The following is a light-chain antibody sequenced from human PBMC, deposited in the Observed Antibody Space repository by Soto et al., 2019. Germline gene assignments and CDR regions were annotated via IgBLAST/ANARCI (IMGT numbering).Light chain of an antibody. Sequence: QSVLTQPASVSGSPGQSITISCSGTSSAVGFYNYVSWFQQYPGKAPKLMIFEVTNRPSGISDRFSGSKSDNTASLTISGLQADDEADYFCSSYTTSSTWVFGGGTKLTVL. CDR2: EVT. V-gene: IGLV2-14*01. CDR1: SSAVGFYNY. CDR3: SSYTTSSTWV. J-gene: IGLJ3*02.